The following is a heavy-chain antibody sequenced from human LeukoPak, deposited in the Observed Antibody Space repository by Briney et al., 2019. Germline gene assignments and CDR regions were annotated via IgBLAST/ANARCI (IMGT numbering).Heavy chain of an antibody. V-gene: IGHV3-33*01. D-gene: IGHD2-2*01. CDR1: GFTFSSYG. Sequence: GRPLRLSCAASGFTFSSYGMHWVRQAPGKGLEWVAVIWYDGSNKYYADSVKGRFTISRDNSKNTLYLQMNSLRAEDTAVYYCARDAQAIVVVPAATPGDYGMDVWGQGTTVTVSS. CDR2: IWYDGSNK. J-gene: IGHJ6*02. CDR3: ARDAQAIVVVPAATPGDYGMDV.